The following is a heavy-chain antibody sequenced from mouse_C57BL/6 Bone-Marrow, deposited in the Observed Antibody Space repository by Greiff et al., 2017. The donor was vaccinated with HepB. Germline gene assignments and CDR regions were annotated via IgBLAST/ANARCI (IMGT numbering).Heavy chain of an antibody. J-gene: IGHJ3*01. V-gene: IGHV14-4*01. Sequence: EVKLMESGAELVRPGASVKLSCTASGFNIKDDYMHWVKQRPEQGLEWIGWIDPENGDTEYASKFQGKATITADTSSNTAYLQLSSLTSEDTAVYYCTTGDYGAWFAYWGQGTLVTVSA. CDR2: IDPENGDT. D-gene: IGHD2-4*01. CDR1: GFNIKDDY. CDR3: TTGDYGAWFAY.